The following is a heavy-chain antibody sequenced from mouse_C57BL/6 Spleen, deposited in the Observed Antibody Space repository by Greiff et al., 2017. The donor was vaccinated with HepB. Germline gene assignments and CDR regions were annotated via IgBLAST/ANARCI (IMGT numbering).Heavy chain of an antibody. Sequence: VQLQQSGPELVKPGASVKISCKASGYAFSSSWMNWVKQRPGKGLEWIGRIYPGDGDTNYNGKFKGKATLTADKSSSTAYMQLSSLTSEDSAVYFCATYGSSRYWYFDVWGTGTTVTVSS. CDR2: IYPGDGDT. V-gene: IGHV1-82*01. CDR3: ATYGSSRYWYFDV. CDR1: GYAFSSSW. D-gene: IGHD1-1*01. J-gene: IGHJ1*03.